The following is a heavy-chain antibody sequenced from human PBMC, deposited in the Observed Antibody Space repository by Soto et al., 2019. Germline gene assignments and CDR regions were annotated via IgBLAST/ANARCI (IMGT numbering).Heavy chain of an antibody. D-gene: IGHD3-16*02. Sequence: SETLSLTCTVSGGSISSYYWSWIRQPPGKGLEWIGYIYYSGSTNYNPSLKSRVTISVDTSKNQFSLKLSSVTAADTAVYYCARDQRLLGFYDYVWGGYRPRGGDAFDIWGQGTMVTVSS. J-gene: IGHJ3*02. CDR3: ARDQRLLGFYDYVWGGYRPRGGDAFDI. V-gene: IGHV4-59*01. CDR2: IYYSGST. CDR1: GGSISSYY.